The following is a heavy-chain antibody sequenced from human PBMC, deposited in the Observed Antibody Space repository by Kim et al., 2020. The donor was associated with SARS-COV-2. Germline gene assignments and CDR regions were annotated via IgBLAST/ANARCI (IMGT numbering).Heavy chain of an antibody. V-gene: IGHV1-3*01. CDR3: ARGTTSTVFGVAQGRYFDY. Sequence: QGRVTITRDTSASTAYMELNSLRSEDTAVYYCARGTTSTVFGVAQGRYFDYWGQGTLVTVSS. D-gene: IGHD3-3*01. J-gene: IGHJ4*02.